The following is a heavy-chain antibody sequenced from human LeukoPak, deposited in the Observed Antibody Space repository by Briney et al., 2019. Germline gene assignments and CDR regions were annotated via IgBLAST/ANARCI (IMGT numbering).Heavy chain of an antibody. CDR2: ISYDGSNK. J-gene: IGHJ4*02. CDR1: GFTFSSYA. D-gene: IGHD6-13*01. V-gene: IGHV3-30-3*01. Sequence: PGGSLRLSCAASGFTFSSYAMHWVRQAPGKGLEWVAVISYDGSNKYYADSVKGRFTISRDNSKNTLYLQMNSLRAEDTAVYYCASGVNSSLDYWGQGTLVTVSS. CDR3: ASGVNSSLDY.